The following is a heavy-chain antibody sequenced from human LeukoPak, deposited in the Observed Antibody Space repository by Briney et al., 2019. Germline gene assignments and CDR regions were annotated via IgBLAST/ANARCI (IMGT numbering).Heavy chain of an antibody. J-gene: IGHJ6*03. CDR2: ISSNGGST. Sequence: GSLRLSCAASGFTFSSYAMHWVRQAPGKGLEYVSAISSNGGSTYYANSVKGRFTISRDNSKNTLYLQMGSLRAEDMAVYYCARDLGGATHMDVWGKGTTVTVSS. D-gene: IGHD1-26*01. CDR1: GFTFSSYA. V-gene: IGHV3-64*01. CDR3: ARDLGGATHMDV.